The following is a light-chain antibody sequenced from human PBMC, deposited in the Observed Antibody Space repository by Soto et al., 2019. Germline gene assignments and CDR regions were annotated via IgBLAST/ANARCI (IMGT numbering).Light chain of an antibody. Sequence: QSALTQPASVSGSPGQSITISCTGTSSDVGGYNFVSWYQQHPGKTPKLLIYGVSNRPSGVSNRFSGSKSGNTASLTISGLQTEDEADYYCSSFTNSGTRVFGGGTKLTVL. V-gene: IGLV2-14*01. J-gene: IGLJ3*02. CDR1: SSDVGGYNF. CDR3: SSFTNSGTRV. CDR2: GVS.